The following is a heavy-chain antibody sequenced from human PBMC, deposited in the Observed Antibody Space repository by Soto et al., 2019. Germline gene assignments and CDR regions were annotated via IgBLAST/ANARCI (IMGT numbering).Heavy chain of an antibody. J-gene: IGHJ3*02. CDR3: ARDPMTTVVADAFDI. V-gene: IGHV3-30-3*01. CDR2: ISYDGSNK. D-gene: IGHD4-17*01. CDR1: GFTFGSYA. Sequence: GGSLILSCAASGFTFGSYAMHWVRQAPGKGLEWVAVISYDGSNKYYADSVKGRFTISRDNSKNTLYLQMNSLRAEDTAVYYCARDPMTTVVADAFDIWGQGTMVTVSS.